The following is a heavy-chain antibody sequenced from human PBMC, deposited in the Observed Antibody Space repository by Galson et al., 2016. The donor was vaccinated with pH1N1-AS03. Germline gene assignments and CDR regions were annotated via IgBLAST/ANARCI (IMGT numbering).Heavy chain of an antibody. J-gene: IGHJ4*02. CDR2: IYWSGDK. V-gene: IGHV2-5*01. D-gene: IGHD1-26*01. Sequence: PALVKPTQTLKLTCTFSGFSLRDSGVSVGWIRQSPGKALEWLAVIYWSGDKRSSPSLMTRVSIAEDTYRNQVVLTMTNVDPVDTATYFCGHSGRENVCDSWGQGTLVTVSS. CDR3: GHSGRENVCDS. CDR1: GFSLRDSGVS.